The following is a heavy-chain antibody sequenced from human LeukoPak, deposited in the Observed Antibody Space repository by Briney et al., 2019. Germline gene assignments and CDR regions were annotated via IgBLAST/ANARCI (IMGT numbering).Heavy chain of an antibody. Sequence: GGSLRLSCAASGFTFSNYWMSWVRQAPGKGLEWVSSISSSSSYIYYADSVKGRFTISRDNAKNSLYLQMNSLRAEDTAVYYCARPRVGIAVAGPKDYWGQGTLVTVSS. CDR2: ISSSSSYI. CDR1: GFTFSNYW. D-gene: IGHD6-19*01. J-gene: IGHJ4*02. CDR3: ARPRVGIAVAGPKDY. V-gene: IGHV3-21*01.